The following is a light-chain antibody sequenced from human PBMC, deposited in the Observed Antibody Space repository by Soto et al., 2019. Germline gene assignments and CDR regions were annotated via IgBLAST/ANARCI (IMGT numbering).Light chain of an antibody. Sequence: VLTQSPATLSVSPGGVATLSCRTSRSINANLAWYQQKPGQPPRLLIYGESNRATGFPARFSGSGSGTDFTLTISRLEPEDFAVYYCPQYGSSGTFGQGTQVEIK. CDR1: RSINAN. V-gene: IGKV3-20*01. J-gene: IGKJ1*01. CDR3: PQYGSSGT. CDR2: GES.